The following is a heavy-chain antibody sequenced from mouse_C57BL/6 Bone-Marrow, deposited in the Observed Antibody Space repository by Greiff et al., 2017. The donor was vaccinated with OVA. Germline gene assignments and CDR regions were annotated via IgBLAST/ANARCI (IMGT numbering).Heavy chain of an antibody. CDR3: ARSPKRWLLRVDY. D-gene: IGHD2-3*01. J-gene: IGHJ2*01. Sequence: VQRVESGGDLVKPGGSLKLSCAASGFTFSSYGMSWVRQTPDKRLEWVATISSGGSYTYYPDSVKGRFTISRDNAKNTLYLQMSSLKSEDTAMYYCARSPKRWLLRVDYWGQGTTLTVSS. CDR2: ISSGGSYT. V-gene: IGHV5-6*01. CDR1: GFTFSSYG.